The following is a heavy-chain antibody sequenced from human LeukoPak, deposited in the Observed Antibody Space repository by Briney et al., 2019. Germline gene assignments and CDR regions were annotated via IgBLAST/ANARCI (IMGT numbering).Heavy chain of an antibody. J-gene: IGHJ2*01. CDR2: IYYSGST. D-gene: IGHD6-13*01. Sequence: SETLSLTCTVSGGSISRSSYYWGWIRQPPGKGLEWIGGIYYSGSTYYNPSLKSRVTISVDTSKNQFPLKLSSVTAADTAVYYCARRPGAAAGLWYFDLWGRGTLVTVSS. V-gene: IGHV4-39*01. CDR1: GGSISRSSYY. CDR3: ARRPGAAAGLWYFDL.